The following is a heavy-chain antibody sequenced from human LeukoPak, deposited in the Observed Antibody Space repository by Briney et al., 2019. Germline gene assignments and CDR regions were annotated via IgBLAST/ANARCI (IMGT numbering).Heavy chain of an antibody. CDR2: IATGGDT. V-gene: IGHV4-4*09. CDR3: ARHPRVGASGNCFFDY. J-gene: IGHJ4*02. D-gene: IGHD2-15*01. Sequence: SDTLTLTCAVSGASVSGDYWSWIRLPPGKGLEWIAYIATGGDTNCNPPLRSRVTMSVDTSKNQFSLNLSSVTAADTAMYYCARHPRVGASGNCFFDYWGQGALVTVSS. CDR1: GASVSGDY.